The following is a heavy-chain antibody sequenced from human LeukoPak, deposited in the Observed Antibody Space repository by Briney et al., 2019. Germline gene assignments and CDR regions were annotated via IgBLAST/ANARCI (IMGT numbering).Heavy chain of an antibody. CDR2: IGTAGDT. CDR1: GFTFSSYD. D-gene: IGHD1-26*01. J-gene: IGHJ3*02. CDR3: AREGSYSAFDI. Sequence: GGSLRLSCAASGFTFSSYDMHWVRQATGKGLEWVSAIGTAGDTYYPGSVKGGFTISRENAKNSLYLQMNSLRAGDTAVYYCAREGSYSAFDIWGQGTMVTVYS. V-gene: IGHV3-13*01.